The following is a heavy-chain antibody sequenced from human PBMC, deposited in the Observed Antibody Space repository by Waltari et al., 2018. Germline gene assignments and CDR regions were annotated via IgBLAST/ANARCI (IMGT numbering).Heavy chain of an antibody. V-gene: IGHV3-53*01. Sequence: VQLVESGGGLTQPGGSLRLSCALSGSTVPTEYPSWVRQAPGRGLEWVSVMYRGGNTYYADAVKGRFTMSRDPSENTVNLQMNSLRVDDTARYYCARGGGFNFILFEDWGQGTGVTVSS. J-gene: IGHJ4*02. CDR3: ARGGGFNFILFED. CDR1: GSTVPTEY. CDR2: MYRGGNT. D-gene: IGHD2-21*01.